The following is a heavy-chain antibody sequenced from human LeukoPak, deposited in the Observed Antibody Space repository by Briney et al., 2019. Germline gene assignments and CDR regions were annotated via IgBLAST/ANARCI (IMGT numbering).Heavy chain of an antibody. Sequence: GASVKVSCKASGYTFTSYGISWVRHAPGQGLEWMGWISAYNGNTNYAQKLQGRVTMTTDTSTSTAYMELRSLSSDDTAVYYCARDLIAVRPGWFDPWGQGSLVTVSS. CDR3: ARDLIAVRPGWFDP. J-gene: IGHJ5*02. D-gene: IGHD6-6*01. CDR1: GYTFTSYG. V-gene: IGHV1-18*01. CDR2: ISAYNGNT.